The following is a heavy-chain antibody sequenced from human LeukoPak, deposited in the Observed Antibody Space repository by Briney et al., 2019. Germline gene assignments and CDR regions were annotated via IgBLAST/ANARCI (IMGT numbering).Heavy chain of an antibody. CDR3: AKRPAYGSGSYRYYYYGMDV. D-gene: IGHD3-10*01. J-gene: IGHJ6*02. V-gene: IGHV3-30*18. CDR2: ISYDGSNK. Sequence: GRSLRLSCAASGFTFSSYSMHWVRQAPGKGLEWVAVISYDGSNKYYADSVKGRFTISRDNSKNTLYLQMNSLRAEDTAVYYCAKRPAYGSGSYRYYYYGMDVWGQGTTVTVSS. CDR1: GFTFSSYS.